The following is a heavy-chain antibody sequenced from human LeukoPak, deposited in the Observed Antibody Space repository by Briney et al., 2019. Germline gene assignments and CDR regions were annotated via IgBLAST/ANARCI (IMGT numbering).Heavy chain of an antibody. Sequence: PGGSLRLSCAASGFTFSSYEMHWVRQPPGKGLEWVSYISSSDSTIYYADSVKGRFTISRDNAKNSLYLQMNSLRAEDAAVYYCATPPTVTRNYWGQETLVTVSS. D-gene: IGHD4-17*01. CDR1: GFTFSSYE. CDR2: ISSSDSTI. J-gene: IGHJ4*02. CDR3: ATPPTVTRNY. V-gene: IGHV3-48*03.